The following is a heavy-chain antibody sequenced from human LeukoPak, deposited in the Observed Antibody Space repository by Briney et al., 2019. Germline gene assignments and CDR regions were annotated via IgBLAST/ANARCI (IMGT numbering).Heavy chain of an antibody. Sequence: SETLSLNCTVSGGSISSNYWSWIRQPPGKGLEWIGYIYNSGSTNYNPSLKSRVTMSVDTSKNQFSLKLSSVTAADTAVYYCARLARDSSGYDRFDYWGQGTLVTVSS. D-gene: IGHD3-22*01. CDR1: GGSISSNY. CDR3: ARLARDSSGYDRFDY. V-gene: IGHV4-59*01. CDR2: IYNSGST. J-gene: IGHJ4*02.